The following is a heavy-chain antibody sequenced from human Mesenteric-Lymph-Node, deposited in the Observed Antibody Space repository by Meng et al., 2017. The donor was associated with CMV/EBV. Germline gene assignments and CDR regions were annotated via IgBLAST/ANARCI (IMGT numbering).Heavy chain of an antibody. J-gene: IGHJ5*02. CDR2: IYYSGST. D-gene: IGHD2-2*01. Sequence: GSLRLSCTVSGGSIRSTSHYWGWIRQSPGKGLEWIGTIYYSGSTQYNPSLKSRVTMSVDTSKNQFSLKLSSVTASDTAVYYCARHGGYCSTTSCYINWFDPWGRGTLVTVSS. CDR1: GGSIRSTSHY. CDR3: ARHGGYCSTTSCYINWFDP. V-gene: IGHV4-39*01.